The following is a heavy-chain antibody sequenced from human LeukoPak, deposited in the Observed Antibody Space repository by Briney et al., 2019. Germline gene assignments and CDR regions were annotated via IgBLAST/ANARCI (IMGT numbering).Heavy chain of an antibody. CDR1: GGSISSYY. CDR3: ARRGITYSSSFFAF. D-gene: IGHD1-26*01. V-gene: IGHV4-59*04. CDR2: IFYSGNT. Sequence: SETLSLTCTVSGGSISSYYWSWIRQPPGKGLEWIGHIFYSGNTYYNPSLKSRVTISVDTSKNQFSLHLSSVTAADTATYYCARRGITYSSSFFAFWGQGTLVTVSS. J-gene: IGHJ4*02.